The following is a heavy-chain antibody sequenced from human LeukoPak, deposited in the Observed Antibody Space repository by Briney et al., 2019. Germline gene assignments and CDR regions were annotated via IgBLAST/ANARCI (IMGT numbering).Heavy chain of an antibody. V-gene: IGHV4-59*01. CDR1: GGSISSYY. CDR3: ARDNGSGSYPYYYYGMDV. J-gene: IGHJ6*02. D-gene: IGHD3-10*01. Sequence: KPSETLSLTCTVSGGSISSYYWSWIRQPPGKGLEWIGYIYYSGSTNYNPSLKSRVTISVDTSKNQFSLKLSSVTAADTAVYYCARDNGSGSYPYYYYGMDVWGQGTTVTVSS. CDR2: IYYSGST.